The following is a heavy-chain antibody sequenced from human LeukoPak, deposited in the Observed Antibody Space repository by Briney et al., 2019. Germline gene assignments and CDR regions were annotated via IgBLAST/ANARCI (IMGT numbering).Heavy chain of an antibody. V-gene: IGHV3-13*01. Sequence: PGGSXRLSCAASGFTFSSHDMHWVRHATGKGLEWVSTIGTAGDTYYPGSVKGRFTISRENAKNSLYLQMNILKAGDTAVYYCARGGPGYYLDYWGQGTLVTVSP. CDR1: GFTFSSHD. CDR2: IGTAGDT. CDR3: ARGGPGYYLDY. J-gene: IGHJ4*02.